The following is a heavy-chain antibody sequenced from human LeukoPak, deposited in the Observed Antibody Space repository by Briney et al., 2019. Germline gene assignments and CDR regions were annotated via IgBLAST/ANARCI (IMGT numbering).Heavy chain of an antibody. V-gene: IGHV4-34*01. J-gene: IGHJ6*03. Sequence: SETLSLTCAVYGGSFSGYYWSWIRQPPGKGLEWIGEINHSGSTNYNPSLKSRVTISVDTSKNQFSLKLSSVTAADTAVYYCARGRSKRWGGYDPTKYYYYYYMDVWGKGTTVTVSS. CDR1: GGSFSGYY. CDR3: ARGRSKRWGGYDPTKYYYYYYMDV. D-gene: IGHD5-12*01. CDR2: INHSGST.